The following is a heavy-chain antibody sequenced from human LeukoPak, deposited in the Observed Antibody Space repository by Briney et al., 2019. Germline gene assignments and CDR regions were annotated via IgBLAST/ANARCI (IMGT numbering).Heavy chain of an antibody. CDR2: INAGNGNT. CDR3: ARDKVLTGYRQLFDY. J-gene: IGHJ4*02. Sequence: ASVKVSCEASGYIFTSYAIQWVRQAPGQRLEWMGWINAGNGNTRYSEKFQDKITITSDKSATTVYMELSSLTSEDTAVYYCARDKVLTGYRQLFDYWGQGTLVTVSS. D-gene: IGHD3-9*01. CDR1: GYIFTSYA. V-gene: IGHV1-3*01.